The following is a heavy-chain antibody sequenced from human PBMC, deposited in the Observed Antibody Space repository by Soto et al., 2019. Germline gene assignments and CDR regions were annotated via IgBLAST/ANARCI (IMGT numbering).Heavy chain of an antibody. CDR3: ARDTGSGSSGLNYYFDY. D-gene: IGHD3-10*01. Sequence: GGSLRLSCAASGFTFSTYGMHWVRQAPGKGLEWVAVLWYDGRNEYYADSVKGRFTISRDNSKNTLYLQMNSLRAEDTALYYCARDTGSGSSGLNYYFDYWGQGTLVTVSS. CDR2: LWYDGRNE. J-gene: IGHJ4*02. CDR1: GFTFSTYG. V-gene: IGHV3-33*01.